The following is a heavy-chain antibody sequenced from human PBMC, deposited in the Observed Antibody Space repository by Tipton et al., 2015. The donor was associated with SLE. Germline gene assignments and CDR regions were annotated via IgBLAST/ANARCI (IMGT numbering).Heavy chain of an antibody. J-gene: IGHJ4*02. V-gene: IGHV4-34*01. CDR2: INHSGST. CDR1: GGSFSGYY. CDR3: ARGHLNYYGSGSSVDY. Sequence: TLSLTCAVYGGSFSGYYWSWIRQPPGKGLEWIGEINHSGSTNYNPSLKSRVTISVDTSKNRFSLKLSSVTAADTAVYYCARGHLNYYGSGSSVDYWGQGTLVTVSS. D-gene: IGHD3-10*01.